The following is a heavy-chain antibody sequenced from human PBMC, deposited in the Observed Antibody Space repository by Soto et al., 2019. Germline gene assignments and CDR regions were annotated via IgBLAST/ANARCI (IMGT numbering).Heavy chain of an antibody. D-gene: IGHD3-16*01. V-gene: IGHV3-23*01. CDR3: AKDNSDYDYIWGSGRDVNFDY. CDR2: ISGSGGST. CDR1: GFTFSSYA. Sequence: GGSLRLSCAASGFTFSSYAMSWVRQAPGKGLEWVSAISGSGGSTYYADSVKGRFTISRDNSKNTLYLQMNSLRAEDTAVYYCAKDNSDYDYIWGSGRDVNFDYWGQGTLVTVSS. J-gene: IGHJ4*02.